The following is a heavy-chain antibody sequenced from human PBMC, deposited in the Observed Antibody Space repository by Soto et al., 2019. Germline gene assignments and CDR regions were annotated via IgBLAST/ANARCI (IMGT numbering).Heavy chain of an antibody. V-gene: IGHV1-69*13. CDR3: ARVGITGTTGYYYYGMDV. CDR2: IIPIFGTA. J-gene: IGHJ6*02. Sequence: SVKVSCKASGGTFSSYAISWVRQAPGQGLAWMGGIIPIFGTANYAQKFQGRVTITADESTSTAYMELSSLRSEDTAVYYCARVGITGTTGYYYYGMDVWGQGTTVTVSS. D-gene: IGHD1-7*01. CDR1: GGTFSSYA.